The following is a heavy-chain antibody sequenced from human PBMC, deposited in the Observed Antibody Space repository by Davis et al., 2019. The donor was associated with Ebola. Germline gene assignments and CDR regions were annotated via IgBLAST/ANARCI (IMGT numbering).Heavy chain of an antibody. J-gene: IGHJ5*01. CDR2: VSGSGSIT. D-gene: IGHD3-10*01. Sequence: PGGSLRLSCAASGFTFSSYSMDWVRQAPGKGLEWVSSVSGSGSITHDADSVKGRFTISRDNSKNTVYLQMDSLRPDDTAVYYCARDPTNYGSEDYFAYNWFDSWGQGTPVTVSS. CDR3: ARDPTNYGSEDYFAYNWFDS. CDR1: GFTFSSYS. V-gene: IGHV3-23*01.